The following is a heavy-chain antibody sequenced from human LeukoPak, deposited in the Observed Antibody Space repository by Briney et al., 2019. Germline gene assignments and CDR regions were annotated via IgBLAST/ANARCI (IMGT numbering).Heavy chain of an antibody. J-gene: IGHJ4*02. Sequence: HPGGSLRLSCAVSGFTFSSYWMHWVRQAPGKGLVWVSRIDRDGSRINYADSVKGRFTISRDNSKNTLYLQMNSLRAEDTAVYYCAREGEDYAGYYFDYWGQGTLVTVSS. CDR3: AREGEDYAGYYFDY. D-gene: IGHD4-17*01. V-gene: IGHV3-74*01. CDR2: IDRDGSRI. CDR1: GFTFSSYW.